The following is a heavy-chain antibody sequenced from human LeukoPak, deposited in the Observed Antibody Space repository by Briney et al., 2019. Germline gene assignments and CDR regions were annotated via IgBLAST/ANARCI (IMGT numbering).Heavy chain of an antibody. J-gene: IGHJ5*02. D-gene: IGHD2-2*01. CDR3: ATSLVVPAAIFNWFDP. V-gene: IGHV3-30*03. CDR2: ISYDGSNK. CDR1: GFTFSSYG. Sequence: PGRSLRLSCAASGFTFSSYGMHWVRQAPGKGLEWVAVISYDGSNKYYADSVKGRFTISRDNSKNTLYLQMNSLRAEDTAVYYCATSLVVPAAIFNWFDPWGQGTLVTVSS.